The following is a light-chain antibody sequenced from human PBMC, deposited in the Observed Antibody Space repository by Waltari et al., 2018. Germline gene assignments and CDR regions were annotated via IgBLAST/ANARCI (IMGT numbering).Light chain of an antibody. J-gene: IGKJ1*01. CDR1: QSVSSN. CDR2: GAS. V-gene: IGKV3-15*01. CDR3: QQYNNWPRT. Sequence: EIVMTQSPATLSVSPGARATLSCRASQSVSSNLAWYQQKPGQAPRLLIYGASTRATGIPARFSGGGSGTEFTLTISSLQSEDFAVYYCQQYNNWPRTFGQGTKVEIK.